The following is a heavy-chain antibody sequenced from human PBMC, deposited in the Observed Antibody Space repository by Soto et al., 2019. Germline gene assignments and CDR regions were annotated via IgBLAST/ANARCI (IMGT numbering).Heavy chain of an antibody. J-gene: IGHJ4*02. Sequence: GGSLRLSCAASGLTFSDYYMTWIRQAPGKGLEWVSYISSSAGTISYADSVKGRFTISRDNAKNSLYLQMNSLRAEDTAVYYCARDMYSSKTEFEYWGQGTMVTFSS. CDR1: GLTFSDYY. CDR3: ARDMYSSKTEFEY. CDR2: ISSSAGTI. V-gene: IGHV3-11*01. D-gene: IGHD6-13*01.